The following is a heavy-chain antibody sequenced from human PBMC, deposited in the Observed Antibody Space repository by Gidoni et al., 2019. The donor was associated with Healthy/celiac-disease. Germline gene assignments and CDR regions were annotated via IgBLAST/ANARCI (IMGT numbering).Heavy chain of an antibody. CDR2: ISYDGSNK. CDR1: GFTFRSYA. D-gene: IGHD3-9*01. V-gene: IGHV3-30-3*01. Sequence: QVQLVESGGGVVQPGRSLRLSCAASGFTFRSYAMHWVRQAPGKGLEWVAVISYDGSNKYYADSVKGRFTISRDNSKNTLYLQMNSLRAEDTAVYYCARVRRSYDILTGDAFDIWGQGTMVTVSS. CDR3: ARVRRSYDILTGDAFDI. J-gene: IGHJ3*02.